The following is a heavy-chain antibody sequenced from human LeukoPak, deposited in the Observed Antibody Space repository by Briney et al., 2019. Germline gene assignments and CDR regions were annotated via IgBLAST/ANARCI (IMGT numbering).Heavy chain of an antibody. D-gene: IGHD3-16*01. J-gene: IGHJ5*02. CDR2: ISYDGST. CDR3: VREGVVPGIDP. V-gene: IGHV4-38-2*02. CDR1: GYSITRGFS. Sequence: SETLSLTCAVSGYSITRGFSWGWIRQPPGKGLEWIAAISYDGSTDYKSTLQSRLTISRDTSKNEFSLRLTSVTATDTAVYYCVREGVVPGIDPWGQGTLVTVSS.